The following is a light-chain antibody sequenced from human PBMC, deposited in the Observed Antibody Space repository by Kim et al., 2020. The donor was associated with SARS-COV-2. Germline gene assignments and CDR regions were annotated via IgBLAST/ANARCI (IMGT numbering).Light chain of an antibody. CDR3: QQYGTSPRT. V-gene: IGKV3-20*01. CDR2: GTS. Sequence: LSPGEKATLSCRANQAFGRNLAWYQQKFGRAPRLLIYGTSTRAAGIPDRFSGSGSGTEFTLTISRLESEDFAVYYCQQYGTSPRTFGQGTKVDIK. J-gene: IGKJ1*01. CDR1: QAFGRN.